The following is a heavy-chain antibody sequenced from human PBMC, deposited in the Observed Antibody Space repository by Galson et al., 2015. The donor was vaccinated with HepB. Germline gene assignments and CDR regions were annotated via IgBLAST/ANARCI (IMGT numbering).Heavy chain of an antibody. CDR3: ARTLTSGVFDY. CDR1: GFIVSSSY. J-gene: IGHJ4*02. D-gene: IGHD4-11*01. Sequence: SLRLSCAASGFIVSSSYMSWVRQAPGKGLEWVAVLYTDETPYYADSVKGRFTISRSDSNNTVFLQMNSLGADDTAVYYCARTLTSGVFDYWGQGTLVTVSS. CDR2: LYTDETP. V-gene: IGHV3-66*01.